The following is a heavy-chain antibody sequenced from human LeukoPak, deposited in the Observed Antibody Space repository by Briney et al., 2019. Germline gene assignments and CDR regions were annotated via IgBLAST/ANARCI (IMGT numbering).Heavy chain of an antibody. Sequence: GASVKVSFKASGYPFTGYYMHWVRPAPGQGLEWMGRINPNSGGTNYAQKFQGRVTMTRDTSISTAYMELSRLRSDDTAVYYCARYSGSYRAFDIWGQGTMVTVSS. V-gene: IGHV1-2*06. CDR2: INPNSGGT. J-gene: IGHJ3*02. CDR3: ARYSGSYRAFDI. D-gene: IGHD1-26*01. CDR1: GYPFTGYY.